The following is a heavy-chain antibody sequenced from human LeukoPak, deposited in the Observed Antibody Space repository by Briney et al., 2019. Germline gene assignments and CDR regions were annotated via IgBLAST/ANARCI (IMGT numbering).Heavy chain of an antibody. D-gene: IGHD6-13*01. CDR2: INGGGAYT. CDR3: ANSIAAARGYYFDY. V-gene: IGHV3-23*01. CDR1: GXTFSSYA. J-gene: IGHJ4*02. Sequence: GGSLRLSCAAPGXTFSSYAMSWVRQAPGKGLEWVSTINGGGAYTYYADSVKGRFTISRDNSKNTLYLQMTSLTAEDTAIYYCANSIAAARGYYFDYWGQGTLVTVSS.